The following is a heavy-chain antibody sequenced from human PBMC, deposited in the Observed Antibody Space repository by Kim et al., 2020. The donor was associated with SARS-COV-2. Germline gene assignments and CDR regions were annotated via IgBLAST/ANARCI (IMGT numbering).Heavy chain of an antibody. CDR2: ISAYNGNT. V-gene: IGHV1-18*04. CDR3: ARDGGGYLDY. J-gene: IGHJ4*02. D-gene: IGHD3-10*01. CDR1: GYTFTTFH. Sequence: SVKVSCKASGYTFTTFHIHWVRQAPGQGLEWMGWISAYNGNTDSAQSLQGRFTMTTDTSTTTAYMELRNLRSDDTAVYYCARDGGGYLDYWGQGTRVTVSS.